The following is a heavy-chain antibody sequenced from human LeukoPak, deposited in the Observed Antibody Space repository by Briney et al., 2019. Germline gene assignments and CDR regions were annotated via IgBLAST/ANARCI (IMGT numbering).Heavy chain of an antibody. D-gene: IGHD6-19*01. CDR2: IYHSGST. CDR1: GYSISSGYY. Sequence: PSETLSLTCTVSGYSISSGYYWGWIRPPPGKGLEWIGSIYHSGSTYYNPSLKSRVTISVDTSKNQFSLKLSSVTAADTAVYYCARVFSVAGTFDYWGQGTLVTVSS. V-gene: IGHV4-38-2*02. J-gene: IGHJ4*02. CDR3: ARVFSVAGTFDY.